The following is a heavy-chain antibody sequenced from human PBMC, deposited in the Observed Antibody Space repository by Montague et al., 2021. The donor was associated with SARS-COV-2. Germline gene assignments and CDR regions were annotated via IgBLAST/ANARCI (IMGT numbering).Heavy chain of an antibody. D-gene: IGHD2-21*02. CDR2: VNPADSRT. Sequence: QSGAEVKKSGESLRISCRDSGYDFTSYWISWVRQMPGKGLEWMGRVNPADSRTNYSPSFQGQVTISVDKSATTAYLQWSSLKASDTAIYYCARSQYCGGDCYFAHWGQGSLVTVSS. J-gene: IGHJ4*02. V-gene: IGHV5-10-1*01. CDR3: ARSQYCGGDCYFAH. CDR1: GYDFTSYW.